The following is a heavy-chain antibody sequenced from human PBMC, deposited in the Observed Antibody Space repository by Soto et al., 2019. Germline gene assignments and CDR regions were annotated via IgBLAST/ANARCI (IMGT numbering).Heavy chain of an antibody. CDR2: IRRIANSYTT. CDR1: RLLDSDYH. CDR3: AMLGGWSGGSSGMDV. V-gene: IGHV3-72*01. D-gene: IGHD6-19*01. Sequence: ALRFPCAPARLLDSDYHLDWVRRAPGKGLEWVGRIRRIANSYTTEYAASVKGRFTISRDDSKNSLYLQMNSLKSEDTAVYYCAMLGGWSGGSSGMDVWGQGT. J-gene: IGHJ6*02.